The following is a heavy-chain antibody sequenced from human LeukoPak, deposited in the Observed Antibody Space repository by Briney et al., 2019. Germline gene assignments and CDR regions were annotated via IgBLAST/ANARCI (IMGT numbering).Heavy chain of an antibody. J-gene: IGHJ4*02. Sequence: GASVKVSCKASGYTFTSFGISWVRQAPGQGLEWMGWISAYNGNTNCAQKFQDRVAMTRDTSTSTAYMELRSLRSDDTAFYYCARAYGSDDWGQGTLVTVSS. CDR2: ISAYNGNT. CDR1: GYTFTSFG. CDR3: ARAYGSDD. D-gene: IGHD3-10*01. V-gene: IGHV1-18*01.